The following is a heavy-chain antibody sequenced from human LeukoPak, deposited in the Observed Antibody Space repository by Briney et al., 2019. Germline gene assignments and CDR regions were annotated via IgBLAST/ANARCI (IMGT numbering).Heavy chain of an antibody. CDR1: GFTFSNAW. CDR2: IKRKTDGGTT. Sequence: PGGSLRLSCAASGFTFSNAWTSWVRQAPGKGLEWVGRIKRKTDGGTTNSAAPVKGRFTISRDDLKNTLYLQMNSLKTEDTAMYYCTTRIYYDSSGYSDFDYWGQGTLVTVSS. CDR3: TTRIYYDSSGYSDFDY. J-gene: IGHJ4*02. D-gene: IGHD3-22*01. V-gene: IGHV3-15*01.